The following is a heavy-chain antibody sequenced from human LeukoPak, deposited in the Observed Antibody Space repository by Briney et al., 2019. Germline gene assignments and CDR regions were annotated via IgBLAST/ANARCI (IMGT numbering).Heavy chain of an antibody. CDR1: EYTYTSYY. CDR2: INPSGGST. V-gene: IGHV1-46*01. CDR3: AREWFGDPDY. Sequence: ASVKVSCKASEYTYTSYYMHWVRQAPGQGLEWMGIINPSGGSTSYAQKFQGRVTMTRDTSTSTVYMELSSLRSEDTAVYYCAREWFGDPDYWGQGTLVTVSS. J-gene: IGHJ4*02. D-gene: IGHD3-10*01.